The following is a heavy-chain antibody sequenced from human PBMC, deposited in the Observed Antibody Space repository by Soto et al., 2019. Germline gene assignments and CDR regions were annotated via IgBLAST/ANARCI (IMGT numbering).Heavy chain of an antibody. Sequence: QLQLQESGPGQVKPSETLSLTCSVSGDSINSRSHHWGWIRQPPGKGLEWIGSVFYTGDTYYNPFLESRVTIAVVTSKTHFSLKLTSVSAADTAVFCCAVGIRIPHDFWSGYYGPFDYLGQGTLVTVSS. D-gene: IGHD3-3*01. CDR3: AVGIRIPHDFWSGYYGPFDY. CDR1: GDSINSRSHH. V-gene: IGHV4-39*02. CDR2: VFYTGDT. J-gene: IGHJ4*02.